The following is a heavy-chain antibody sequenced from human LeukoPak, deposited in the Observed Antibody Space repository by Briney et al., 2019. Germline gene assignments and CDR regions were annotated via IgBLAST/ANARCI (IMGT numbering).Heavy chain of an antibody. Sequence: SVKVSCKASGGTFSSYAISWVRQAPGQGLEWMGGIIPIFGTANYAQKFQGRVTITADESTSTAYMELSSLRSEDTAVYYCARDQKGVYCSGGSCYGPIDYWGQGTLVTVSS. CDR3: ARDQKGVYCSGGSCYGPIDY. V-gene: IGHV1-69*13. CDR2: IIPIFGTA. J-gene: IGHJ4*02. CDR1: GGTFSSYA. D-gene: IGHD2-15*01.